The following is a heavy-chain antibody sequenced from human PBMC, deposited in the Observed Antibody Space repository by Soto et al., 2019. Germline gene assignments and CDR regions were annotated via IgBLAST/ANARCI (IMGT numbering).Heavy chain of an antibody. CDR2: ISAYNGNT. J-gene: IGHJ4*02. CDR1: GYTFTSYG. CDR3: ARDFYCSGGSCRLDY. V-gene: IGHV1-18*01. D-gene: IGHD2-15*01. Sequence: GASVKVSCKASGYTFTSYGISWVRQAPGQGLEWMGWISAYNGNTNYAQKLQGRVTMTTDTSTSTAYMELRSLRSDDTAVYYCARDFYCSGGSCRLDYWGQGTLVTVSS.